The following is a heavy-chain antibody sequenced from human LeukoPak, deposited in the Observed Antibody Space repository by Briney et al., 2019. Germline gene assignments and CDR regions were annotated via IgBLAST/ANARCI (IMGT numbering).Heavy chain of an antibody. CDR1: GGSISSGGYY. V-gene: IGHV4-30-2*01. CDR2: IYHSAST. CDR3: ARSGRNFGVVSWFDP. Sequence: SQTLSLTCAVSGGSISSGGYYWSWMRQPPGKGLEWIGYIYHSASTYYNPSLKSRLTISVDRSKNQFSLKLNSVTAADTAVYYCARSGRNFGVVSWFDPWGQGTLVTVS. J-gene: IGHJ5*02. D-gene: IGHD3-3*01.